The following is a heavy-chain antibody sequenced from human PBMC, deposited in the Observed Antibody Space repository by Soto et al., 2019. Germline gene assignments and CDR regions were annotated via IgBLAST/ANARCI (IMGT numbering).Heavy chain of an antibody. J-gene: IGHJ6*02. Sequence: QVQLVQSGDELGKPGSSVKVSCKASRGTFRDSTINWVRQAPGQRLEWMGGIIPIFDTANYAEKFQGRVTITAEESTSASFMDVSSLRSEDTALYYCARNGTLTGYSYGMDVWDQGTMVTVSS. V-gene: IGHV1-69*01. D-gene: IGHD1-26*01. CDR2: IIPIFDTA. CDR3: ARNGTLTGYSYGMDV. CDR1: RGTFRDST.